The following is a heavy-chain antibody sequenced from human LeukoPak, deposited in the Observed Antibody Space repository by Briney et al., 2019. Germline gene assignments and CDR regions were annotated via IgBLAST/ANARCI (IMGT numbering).Heavy chain of an antibody. CDR2: INHSGST. V-gene: IGHV4-34*01. CDR1: GGSFSGYY. D-gene: IGHD6-19*01. Sequence: SETLSLSCAVYGGSFSGYYWSWIRQPPGKGLEWIGEINHSGSTNYNPSLKSRVTISVDTSKNQFSLKLSSVTAADTAVYYCARGREVAGPLRVDYWGQGTLVTVSS. CDR3: ARGREVAGPLRVDY. J-gene: IGHJ4*02.